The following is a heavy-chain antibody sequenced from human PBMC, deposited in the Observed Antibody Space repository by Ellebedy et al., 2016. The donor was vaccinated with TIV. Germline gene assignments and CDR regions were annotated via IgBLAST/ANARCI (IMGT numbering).Heavy chain of an antibody. D-gene: IGHD6-19*01. CDR3: ARRTVALQPLKYFDS. CDR1: GGSFSGYY. CDR2: INHSGSS. V-gene: IGHV4-34*01. Sequence: GSLRLSXAVYGGSFSGYYWSWIRQPPGKGLEWIGEINHSGSSNYNLSLKSRATISVDTSKNQFSLRLTSVTAADTAVYYCARRTVALQPLKYFDSWGQGTLVTVSS. J-gene: IGHJ4*02.